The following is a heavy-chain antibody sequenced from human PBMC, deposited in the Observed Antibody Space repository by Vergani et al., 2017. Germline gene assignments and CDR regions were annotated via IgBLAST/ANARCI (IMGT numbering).Heavy chain of an antibody. Sequence: VQLVQSGAEVKKPGASVKVSCKASGYTFTSYYMHWVRQAPGQGLEWMGIINPSGGSTSYAQKFQGRVTMTRDASTSPVYMELSSLRSEDTAVYYCASRYCSGGSCCSGGYYGMDVWGQG. CDR3: ASRYCSGGSCCSGGYYGMDV. D-gene: IGHD2-15*01. CDR2: INPSGGST. V-gene: IGHV1-46*01. J-gene: IGHJ6*02. CDR1: GYTFTSYY.